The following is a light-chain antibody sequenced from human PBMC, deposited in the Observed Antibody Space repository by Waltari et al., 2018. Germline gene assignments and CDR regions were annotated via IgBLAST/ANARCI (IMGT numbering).Light chain of an antibody. J-gene: IGLJ1*01. CDR2: EVR. CDR3: TSDAEGNNFYV. Sequence: QSALTQPPSASGSPGQSVTISCTGPSSDVGASDRVSWYQQHPGKAPKLLIYEVRKRPSGVPGRFSGSRSGNTASLTVSGLQAEDEADYYCTSDAEGNNFYVFGTGTKVTVL. V-gene: IGLV2-8*01. CDR1: SSDVGASDR.